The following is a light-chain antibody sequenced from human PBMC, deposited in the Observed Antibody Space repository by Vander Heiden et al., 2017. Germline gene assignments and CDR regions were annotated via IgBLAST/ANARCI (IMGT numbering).Light chain of an antibody. Sequence: DFQLTQSPSSLSASVGARVTIICQPRQDISNYLNWYQQKPGKAPKLLIYDASNLETGVPSRFSGSGSGTDFTFTISSLQPEDIATYYCQQYDNLPLTFGGGTKVEIK. J-gene: IGKJ4*01. CDR3: QQYDNLPLT. CDR2: DAS. V-gene: IGKV1-33*01. CDR1: QDISNY.